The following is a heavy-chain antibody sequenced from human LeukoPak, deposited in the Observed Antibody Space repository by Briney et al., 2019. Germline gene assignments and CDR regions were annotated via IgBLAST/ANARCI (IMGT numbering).Heavy chain of an antibody. V-gene: IGHV3-48*04. CDR3: ARVSGSYSVY. D-gene: IGHD1-26*01. Sequence: GGSLRLSCAASGFTFSSYSMNWVRQAPGKGLEWVSYISSSGSTIYYADSVKGRFTISRDNAKNSLYLQMNSLRAEDTAVYYCARVSGSYSVYWGQGTLVTVSS. CDR1: GFTFSSYS. CDR2: ISSSGSTI. J-gene: IGHJ4*02.